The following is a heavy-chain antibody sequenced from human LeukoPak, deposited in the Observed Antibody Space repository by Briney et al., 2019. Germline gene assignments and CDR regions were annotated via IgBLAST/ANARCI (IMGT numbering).Heavy chain of an antibody. D-gene: IGHD5-18*01. CDR1: GFSFSDYY. CDR2: ISTTTGYT. V-gene: IGHV3-11*03. CDR3: ARKLGYSYGYDY. J-gene: IGHJ4*02. Sequence: GGSLRLSCAASGFSFSDYYMGWIRQPPGKGLEWVSYISTTTGYTNYADSVKGRFSISRDNAKNSLSLQMNSLRAEDTALYYCARKLGYSYGYDYWGQGTLVTVSS.